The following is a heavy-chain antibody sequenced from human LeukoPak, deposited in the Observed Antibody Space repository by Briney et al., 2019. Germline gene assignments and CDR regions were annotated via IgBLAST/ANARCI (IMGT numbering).Heavy chain of an antibody. CDR3: ARERYSSGMDV. Sequence: SETLSLTCTVSGGSISSYYWSWIRQPPGKGLEWIGYIYYSGSTNYNPSLKSRVTISVDTSKNQFSLKLSSVTTADTAVYYCARERYSSGMDVWGKGTTVTVSS. J-gene: IGHJ6*03. CDR2: IYYSGST. D-gene: IGHD6-19*01. CDR1: GGSISSYY. V-gene: IGHV4-59*01.